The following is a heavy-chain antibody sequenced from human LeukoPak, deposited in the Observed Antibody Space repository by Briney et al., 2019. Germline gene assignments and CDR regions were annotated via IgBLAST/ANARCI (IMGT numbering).Heavy chain of an antibody. Sequence: ASVKVSCKASGYTFTGYYMHWVRQAPRQGLEWMGWINPNSGGTNYAQKFQGWVTMTRDTSISTAYMELSRLRSDDTAVYYCARAAAGTGDAFDIWGQGTMVTVSS. CDR3: ARAAAGTGDAFDI. D-gene: IGHD6-13*01. CDR2: INPNSGGT. V-gene: IGHV1-2*04. CDR1: GYTFTGYY. J-gene: IGHJ3*02.